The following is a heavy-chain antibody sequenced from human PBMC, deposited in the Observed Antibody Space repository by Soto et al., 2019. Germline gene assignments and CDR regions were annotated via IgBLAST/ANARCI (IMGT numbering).Heavy chain of an antibody. Sequence: VGSLRLSCSVSGFTFRSYALHWVRQAPGQGLEHVSAISSNGGSTYYADSVKGRFTISRDNSKNTLYLQMSSLRVEDTAVYYCVKDLHSDYAARYYFDYWGQGT. J-gene: IGHJ4*02. CDR1: GFTFRSYA. CDR2: ISSNGGST. D-gene: IGHD4-17*01. V-gene: IGHV3-64D*06. CDR3: VKDLHSDYAARYYFDY.